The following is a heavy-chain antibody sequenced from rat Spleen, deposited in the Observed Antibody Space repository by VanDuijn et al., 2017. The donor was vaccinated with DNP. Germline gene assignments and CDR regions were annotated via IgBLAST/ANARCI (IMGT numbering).Heavy chain of an antibody. J-gene: IGHJ2*01. CDR3: ARWSDYFDY. CDR1: GYSITSTY. Sequence: VQLQESGPGLVKPSQSLSLTCSVTGYSITSTYWGWIRKFPGDKMEWIGNISYSGSTGYNPSLKSRISITRDTSKNQFFLHLNSVTTEDTATYYCARWSDYFDYWGQGVMVTVSS. V-gene: IGHV3-1*01. CDR2: ISYSGST.